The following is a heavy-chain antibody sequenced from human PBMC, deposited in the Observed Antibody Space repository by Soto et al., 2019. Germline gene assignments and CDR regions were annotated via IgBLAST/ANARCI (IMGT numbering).Heavy chain of an antibody. D-gene: IGHD2-8*01. CDR1: GYTFTSYY. J-gene: IGHJ6*02. V-gene: IGHV1-46*01. CDR3: ARQARYCTNGVCSAYGMDV. CDR2: INPSGGST. Sequence: GASVKVSCKASGYTFTSYYMHWVRQAPGQGLEWMGIINPSGGSTSYAQKFQGRVTMTRDTSTNTVYMELSSLRSEDTAVYYCARQARYCTNGVCSAYGMDVWGQGTTVTVSS.